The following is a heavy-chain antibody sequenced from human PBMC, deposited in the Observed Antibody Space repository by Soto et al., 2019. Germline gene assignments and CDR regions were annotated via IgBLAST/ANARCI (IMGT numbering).Heavy chain of an antibody. V-gene: IGHV3-23*01. CDR2: ISSGSGSST. D-gene: IGHD3-10*01. Sequence: EVQLLESGGGLVQPGESLRLSCAASGFTFSSSAMSWVRQAPGKGLEWVSAISSGSGSSTYYADSVKGRFTISRDNSNNTRYLQMNSVRAEDTAVYYGAKGYISRGYFDYWGQGTLVTVSS. CDR3: AKGYISRGYFDY. CDR1: GFTFSSSA. J-gene: IGHJ4*02.